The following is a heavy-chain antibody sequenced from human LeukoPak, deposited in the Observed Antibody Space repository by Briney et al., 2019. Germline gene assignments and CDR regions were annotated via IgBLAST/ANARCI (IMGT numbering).Heavy chain of an antibody. J-gene: IGHJ4*02. CDR1: GFTFSSYA. V-gene: IGHV3-23*01. CDR2: ISGSGTST. D-gene: IGHD6-19*01. Sequence: GGSLRLSCAASGFTFSSYAMSWVRQAPGKGLEWVSAISGSGTSTYYADSVKGRFTISRDNSKNTLYLQMNSLRAEDTGVYYCAKSTGAYSSDHYFDYWGQGTLVTVSS. CDR3: AKSTGAYSSDHYFDY.